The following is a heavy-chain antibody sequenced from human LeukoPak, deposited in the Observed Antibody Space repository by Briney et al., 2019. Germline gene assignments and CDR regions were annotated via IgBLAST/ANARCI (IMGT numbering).Heavy chain of an antibody. CDR1: GYSISTGYY. J-gene: IGHJ5*01. V-gene: IGHV4-38-2*02. CDR3: ARFNPESDF. Sequence: PSETLSLTCTVTGYSISTGYYWAWIRQTPGKGLEWIGSLYHSGSRYYNPSLKSRVTISVDTSKNEFSLKLNSVTAADSGVYYCARFNPESDFWGHGTRVTVSS. CDR2: LYHSGSR.